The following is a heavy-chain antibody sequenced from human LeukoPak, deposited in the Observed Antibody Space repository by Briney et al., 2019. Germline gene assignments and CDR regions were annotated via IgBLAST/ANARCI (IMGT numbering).Heavy chain of an antibody. D-gene: IGHD2-15*01. CDR2: INPSGGST. Sequence: GASVKVSCKASGYTFTSYYMHWVRQAPGLGLEWMGIINPSGGSTSYAQKFQGRVTMTRDTSTSTVYMELSSLRSEDTAVYYCARESPLLHDAFAIWGQGTMVTVSS. CDR3: ARESPLLHDAFAI. CDR1: GYTFTSYY. V-gene: IGHV1-46*01. J-gene: IGHJ3*02.